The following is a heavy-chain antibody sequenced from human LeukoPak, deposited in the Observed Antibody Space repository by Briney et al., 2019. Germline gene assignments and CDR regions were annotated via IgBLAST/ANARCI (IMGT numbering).Heavy chain of an antibody. CDR3: ARAAHYYGSGSYGY. CDR2: ISWNSGSI. Sequence: GGSLRLSCAASGFTFDDYAMHWVRQAPGKGLEWVSGISWNSGSIGYADSVKGRFTISRDNSNSTMYLDMNSLRAEDTAVYYCARAAHYYGSGSYGYWGQGTLVTVSS. D-gene: IGHD3-10*01. CDR1: GFTFDDYA. J-gene: IGHJ4*02. V-gene: IGHV3-9*01.